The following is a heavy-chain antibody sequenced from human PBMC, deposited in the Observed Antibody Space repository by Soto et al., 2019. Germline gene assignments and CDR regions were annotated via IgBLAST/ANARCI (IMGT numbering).Heavy chain of an antibody. CDR3: ARGPPLLYDFLSVYFPYYFDY. CDR1: GGTFSSYA. CDR2: IIPIFGTA. D-gene: IGHD3-9*01. Sequence: SVKVSCKASGGTFSSYAISWVRQAPGQGLEWMGGIIPIFGTANYAQKFQGRVTITADESTSTAYMELSSLRSEDTAVYYCARGPPLLYDFLSVYFPYYFDYWGKEPLVTFP. V-gene: IGHV1-69*13. J-gene: IGHJ4*02.